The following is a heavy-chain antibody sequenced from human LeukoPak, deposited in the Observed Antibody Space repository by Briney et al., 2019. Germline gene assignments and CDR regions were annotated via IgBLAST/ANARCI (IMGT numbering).Heavy chain of an antibody. Sequence: RGGSLRLSCAPSGFTFSNYAMSWVRQAPGKGLEWVSAISETGGTIHYADSVRGRFTISRDNSKNTLYLQMNSPRAEDTAVYYCAREMTIITYSFDSWGQGTLVTVSS. CDR1: GFTFSNYA. D-gene: IGHD5-24*01. CDR3: AREMTIITYSFDS. CDR2: ISETGGTI. J-gene: IGHJ4*02. V-gene: IGHV3-23*01.